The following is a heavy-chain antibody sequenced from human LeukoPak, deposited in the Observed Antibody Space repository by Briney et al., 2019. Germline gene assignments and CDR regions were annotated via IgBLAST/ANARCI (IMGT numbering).Heavy chain of an antibody. Sequence: PGRTLRLSCAASGFTVSSNYMSWVRQAPGKGLEWVSYISSSSSTIYYADSVKGRFTISRDNSKNTLYLQMNSLRAEDTAVYYCTSVVVSLFDYWGQGTLVTVSS. J-gene: IGHJ4*02. CDR2: ISSSSSTI. CDR3: TSVVVSLFDY. D-gene: IGHD2-15*01. CDR1: GFTVSSNY. V-gene: IGHV3-48*01.